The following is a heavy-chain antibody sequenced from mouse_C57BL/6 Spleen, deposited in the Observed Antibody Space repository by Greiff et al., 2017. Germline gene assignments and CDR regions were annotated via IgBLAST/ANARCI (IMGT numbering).Heavy chain of an antibody. J-gene: IGHJ2*01. CDR3: ARSYDYDEGFDY. V-gene: IGHV1-52*01. D-gene: IGHD2-4*01. CDR1: GYTFTSYW. CDR2: IDPSDSET. Sequence: VQLQQSGAELVRPGSSVKLSCKASGYTFTSYWMHWVKQRPIQGLEWIGNIDPSDSETHYNQKFKDKATLTVDKSSSTAYMQLSSLTSEDSAVYYCARSYDYDEGFDYWGQGTTLTVSS.